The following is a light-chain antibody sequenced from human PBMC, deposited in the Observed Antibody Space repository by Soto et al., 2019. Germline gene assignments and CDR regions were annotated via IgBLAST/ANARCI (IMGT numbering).Light chain of an antibody. J-gene: IGKJ4*01. CDR2: KAS. CDR3: QQYYSYPLT. Sequence: DIQMTQSPSTLSVSVGDRVTITFRASQTISSWLAWYQQKPGKAPKLLIYKASTLKSGVPSRFSGSGSGTDFTLTISCLQSEDFATYYCQQYYSYPLTFGGGTKVDIK. CDR1: QTISSW. V-gene: IGKV1-5*03.